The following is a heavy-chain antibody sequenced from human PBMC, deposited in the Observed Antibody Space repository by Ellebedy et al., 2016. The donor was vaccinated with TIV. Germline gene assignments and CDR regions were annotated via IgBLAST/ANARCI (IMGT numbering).Heavy chain of an antibody. CDR2: ILYSGST. D-gene: IGHD5-12*01. J-gene: IGHJ4*02. CDR1: GVSISSYY. CDR3: ARTFTERLGGLATHWVLDY. Sequence: SETLSLTCTVSGVSISSYYWSWIRQPPGKGLEWIGFILYSGSTNYNPSLKSRVTISVDTSNNRFSLKLHSVTAADTAVYYCARTFTERLGGLATHWVLDYWGQGTLVTASS. V-gene: IGHV4-59*01.